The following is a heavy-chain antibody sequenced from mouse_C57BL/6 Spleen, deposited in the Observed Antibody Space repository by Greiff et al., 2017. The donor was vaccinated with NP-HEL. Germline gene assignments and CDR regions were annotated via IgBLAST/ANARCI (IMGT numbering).Heavy chain of an antibody. Sequence: VQLQQPGAELVMPGASVKLSCKASGYTFTSYWMHWVKQRPGQGLEWIGEIDPSDSYTNYNQKFKGKSTLTVDKSSSTAYMQLSSLTSEDSAVYYCARSDGLHFDYWGQGTTLTVSS. CDR2: IDPSDSYT. D-gene: IGHD2-3*01. J-gene: IGHJ2*01. V-gene: IGHV1-69*01. CDR1: GYTFTSYW. CDR3: ARSDGLHFDY.